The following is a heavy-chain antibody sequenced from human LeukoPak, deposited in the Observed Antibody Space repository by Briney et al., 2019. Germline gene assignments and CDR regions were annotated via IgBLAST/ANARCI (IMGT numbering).Heavy chain of an antibody. V-gene: IGHV3-30-3*01. CDR1: GFTFSSYA. CDR3: AREAVLLWFGELSHYYGMDV. CDR2: IPYDGSNK. Sequence: GGSLRLSCAASGFTFSSYAMHWVRQAPGKGLEWVAVIPYDGSNKYYADSVKGRFTISRDNSKNTLYLQMNSLRAEDTAVYYCAREAVLLWFGELSHYYGMDVWGQGTTVTVSS. D-gene: IGHD3-10*01. J-gene: IGHJ6*02.